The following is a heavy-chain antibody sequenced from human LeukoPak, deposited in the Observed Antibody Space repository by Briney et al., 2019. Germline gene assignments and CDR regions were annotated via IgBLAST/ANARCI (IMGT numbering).Heavy chain of an antibody. J-gene: IGHJ4*02. Sequence: SQTLSLTCAISGDSVSSNSVAWNWFRQSPSRGLEWLGRTYYTSKWNNDYAVSVQSRIAVNPDTSKNQFSLHLNSVTPEDTAVYYCARHLLSAPHYFDYWGQGTLVTVT. CDR3: ARHLLSAPHYFDY. D-gene: IGHD2-15*01. CDR2: TYYTSKWNN. V-gene: IGHV6-1*01. CDR1: GDSVSSNSVA.